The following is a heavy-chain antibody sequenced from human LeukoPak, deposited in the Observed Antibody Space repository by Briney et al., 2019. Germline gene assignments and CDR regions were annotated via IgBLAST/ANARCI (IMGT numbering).Heavy chain of an antibody. CDR2: INPSGGST. D-gene: IGHD3-22*01. CDR1: GYTFTTYN. CDR3: ARGPLYYYDSSGYSYLDY. J-gene: IGHJ4*02. V-gene: IGHV1-46*01. Sequence: GASVKVSCKASGYTFTTYNMFWVRQAPGQGLEWMGIINPSGGSTSYAQKFQGRVTMTRDMSTSTVYMELSSLRSEDTAVYYCARGPLYYYDSSGYSYLDYWGQGTLVTVSS.